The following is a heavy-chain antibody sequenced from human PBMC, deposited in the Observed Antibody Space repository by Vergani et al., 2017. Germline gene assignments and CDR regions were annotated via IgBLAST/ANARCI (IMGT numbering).Heavy chain of an antibody. CDR1: GYTFTGYY. V-gene: IGHV1-2*02. D-gene: IGHD5-12*01. Sequence: QVQLVQSGAEVKKPGASVKVSCKASGYTFTGYYMHWVRQAPGQGLEWMGWINPNSGGTNYAQKFQGRVTMTRDTSISTAYMELSRLRSDDTAVYYCARDKPYSGYDFYYYYGMDVWGQGTTVTVSS. J-gene: IGHJ6*02. CDR3: ARDKPYSGYDFYYYYGMDV. CDR2: INPNSGGT.